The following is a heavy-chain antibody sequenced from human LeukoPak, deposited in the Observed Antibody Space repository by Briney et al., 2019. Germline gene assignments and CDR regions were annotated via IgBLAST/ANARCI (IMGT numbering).Heavy chain of an antibody. CDR1: GGSISSSSYY. CDR2: ISYSGSA. V-gene: IGHV4-61*01. D-gene: IGHD2-15*01. Sequence: SETLSLTCTVSGGSISSSSYYWGWIRQPPGKGLQWIGYISYSGSAKYNPSLKSRVTISIDTSKNQFSLKLSSVTAADTAVYYCARDLGPYCSGGSCTYDAFDIWGQGTMVTVSS. CDR3: ARDLGPYCSGGSCTYDAFDI. J-gene: IGHJ3*02.